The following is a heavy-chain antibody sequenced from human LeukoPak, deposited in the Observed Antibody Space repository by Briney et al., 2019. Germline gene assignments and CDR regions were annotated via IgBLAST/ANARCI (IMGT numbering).Heavy chain of an antibody. D-gene: IGHD6-13*01. CDR1: GFTVSSNY. CDR2: IYSGGST. V-gene: IGHV3-53*01. CDR3: ARDIAAAGYFDY. Sequence: GGSLRLSSAASGFTVSSNYMSWVRQAPGKGLEWVSVIYSGGSTYYADSVKGRFTISRDNSKNTLYLQMNSLRAEDTAVYYCARDIAAAGYFDYWGQGTLVTVSS. J-gene: IGHJ4*02.